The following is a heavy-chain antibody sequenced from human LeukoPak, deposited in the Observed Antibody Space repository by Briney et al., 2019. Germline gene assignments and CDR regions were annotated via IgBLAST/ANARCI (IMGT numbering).Heavy chain of an antibody. Sequence: PSETLSLTCTVSGGSISSHYWSWIRQPPGKGLEWIGYIYYSGSTNYNPSLKSRVTISVDTSKNQFSLKLSSVTAADTAVYYCAREVRYSSGWYAYFDYWGQGTLVTVSS. CDR3: AREVRYSSGWYAYFDY. D-gene: IGHD6-19*01. J-gene: IGHJ4*02. CDR1: GGSISSHY. V-gene: IGHV4-59*11. CDR2: IYYSGST.